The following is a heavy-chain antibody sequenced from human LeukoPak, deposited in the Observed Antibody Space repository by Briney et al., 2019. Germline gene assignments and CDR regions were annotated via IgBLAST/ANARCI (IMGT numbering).Heavy chain of an antibody. CDR1: GGSISSSTYF. CDR2: IYYGGNT. J-gene: IGHJ5*02. CDR3: ARVSARSCGGAYCPNWFDA. Sequence: SETLSLTCTVSGGSISSSTYFWGWIHQPPGKGLEWIGSIYYGGNTYYNPSLKSRVTISVDTSKNQFSLKLSSVTATDTAMYYCARVSARSCGGAYCPNWFDAWGQGTLVTVSS. D-gene: IGHD2-21*01. V-gene: IGHV4-39*01.